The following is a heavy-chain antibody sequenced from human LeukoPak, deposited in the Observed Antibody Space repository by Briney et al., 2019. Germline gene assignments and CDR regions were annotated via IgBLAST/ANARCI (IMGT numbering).Heavy chain of an antibody. Sequence: SETLSLTCTVSGGSISSYYWSWIRQPPGKGLEWIGYIYYSGSTNYNPSLKSRVTISVDTSKNQFSLKLSYVTAADTAVYYCARALGYCSGGSCYERGNYYYYYGMDVWGQGTTVTVSS. CDR3: ARALGYCSGGSCYERGNYYYYYGMDV. J-gene: IGHJ6*02. D-gene: IGHD2-15*01. CDR1: GGSISSYY. V-gene: IGHV4-59*01. CDR2: IYYSGST.